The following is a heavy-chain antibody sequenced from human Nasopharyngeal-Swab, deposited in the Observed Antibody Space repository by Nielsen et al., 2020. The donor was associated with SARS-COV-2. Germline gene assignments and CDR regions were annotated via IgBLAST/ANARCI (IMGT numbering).Heavy chain of an antibody. CDR2: IYYCGST. CDR3: TRGGGYSYGTWVWFDP. D-gene: IGHD5-18*01. Sequence: WIRQPPGKGLEWIGYIYYCGSTYYDPSHKSRVTISVDTSKHQFSLKLSSVTAADTAVYYCTRGGGYSYGTWVWFDPWGQGTLVTVSS. J-gene: IGHJ5*02. V-gene: IGHV4-31*02.